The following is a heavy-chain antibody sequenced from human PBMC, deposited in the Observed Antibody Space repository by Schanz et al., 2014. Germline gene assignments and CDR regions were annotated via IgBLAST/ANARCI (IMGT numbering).Heavy chain of an antibody. D-gene: IGHD1-1*01. CDR3: ARAHGNNWYGKGLDY. Sequence: VQLVESGGGLVKPGGSLRLSCAASGFTFSSYKMNWVRQAPGKGLEWVSSISSSGSYIHYADSVKGRFTISRDNAKNTLYLQMNSLRADDTAVYFCARAHGNNWYGKGLDYWGQGTLVTVSS. V-gene: IGHV3-21*02. CDR1: GFTFSSYK. CDR2: ISSSGSYI. J-gene: IGHJ4*02.